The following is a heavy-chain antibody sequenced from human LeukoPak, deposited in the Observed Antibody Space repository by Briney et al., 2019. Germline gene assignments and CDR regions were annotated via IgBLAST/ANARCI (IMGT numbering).Heavy chain of an antibody. Sequence: ASVKVSCEASGYTFTSYAISWVRQAPGQGLEWLGWISAYNGNTHYAQKLQGRLTLTTDTSANTAYMELRSLRSDDTAVYFCVRDDYDSLPYYFDFWGQGTPVTVSS. CDR3: VRDDYDSLPYYFDF. CDR2: ISAYNGNT. CDR1: GYTFTSYA. J-gene: IGHJ4*02. V-gene: IGHV1-18*01. D-gene: IGHD3-22*01.